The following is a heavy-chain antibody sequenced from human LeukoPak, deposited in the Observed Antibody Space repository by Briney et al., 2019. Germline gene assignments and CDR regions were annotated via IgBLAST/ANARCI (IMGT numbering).Heavy chain of an antibody. V-gene: IGHV4-61*01. Sequence: SETLSLTCTVSGGSVSSGSYYWSWIRQPPGKGLEWIGYIYYSGSTNYNPSLKSRVTISVDTSKNQFSLKVSSVTAADTAVYYCARAASYDFWSGYLRYGMDVWGQGTTVTVSS. J-gene: IGHJ6*02. CDR3: ARAASYDFWSGYLRYGMDV. D-gene: IGHD3-3*01. CDR2: IYYSGST. CDR1: GGSVSSGSYY.